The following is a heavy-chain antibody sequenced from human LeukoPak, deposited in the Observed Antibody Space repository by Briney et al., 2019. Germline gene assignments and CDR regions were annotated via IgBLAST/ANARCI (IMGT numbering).Heavy chain of an antibody. CDR1: GDSVSSNSVT. CDR3: ARRLTQYDCFDP. D-gene: IGHD2-2*01. V-gene: IGHV6-1*01. Sequence: SQTLSLTCAISGDSVSSNSVTWNWIRQSPSRGLEWLGRTYYRSTWYNDYAISVRGRITVNPDTSKNQFSLHLNSVTPEDTAVYYCARRLTQYDCFDPWGQGILATVSS. CDR2: TYYRSTWYN. J-gene: IGHJ5*02.